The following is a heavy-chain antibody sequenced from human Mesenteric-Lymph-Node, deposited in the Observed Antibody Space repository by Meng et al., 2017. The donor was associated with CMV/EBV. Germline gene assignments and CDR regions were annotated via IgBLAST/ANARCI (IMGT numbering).Heavy chain of an antibody. CDR1: GFTFSSYA. CDR2: ISGSGGST. D-gene: IGHD3-10*01. J-gene: IGHJ4*02. V-gene: IGHV3-23*01. Sequence: GGSLRLSCAASGFTFSSYAMSWVRQAPGKGLEWVSAISGSGGSTYYADSVKGRFTISRDNSKNTLYLQMNSLRAEDTALYYCVEGGVSTSPLHYWGQGTMVTVSS. CDR3: VEGGVSTSPLHY.